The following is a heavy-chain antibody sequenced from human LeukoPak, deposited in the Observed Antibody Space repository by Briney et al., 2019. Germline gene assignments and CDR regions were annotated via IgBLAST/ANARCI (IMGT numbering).Heavy chain of an antibody. J-gene: IGHJ4*02. D-gene: IGHD6-19*01. CDR1: GYTLTELS. Sequence: ASVKVSCKVSGYTLTELSMHWVRQAPGKGLEWMGGFDPEDGETIYAQKFQGRVTMAEDTSTGTAYMELSSLRSEDTAVYYCARCSGWYNEPFDYWGQGTLVTVSS. CDR2: FDPEDGET. V-gene: IGHV1-24*01. CDR3: ARCSGWYNEPFDY.